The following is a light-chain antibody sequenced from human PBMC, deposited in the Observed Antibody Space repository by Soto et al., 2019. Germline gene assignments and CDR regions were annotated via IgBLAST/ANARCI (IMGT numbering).Light chain of an antibody. CDR2: EVN. CDR3: SSYTTNTTYV. J-gene: IGLJ1*01. Sequence: QSALTQPASVSGSPGQSITISCTGTSDDVGAFNYVSWYQHHPGKAPQLIIYEVNNRPSGISARFSGSKSGNTASLTISWLQAEDEADYHCSSYTTNTTYVVGSGTKLTVL. V-gene: IGLV2-14*01. CDR1: SDDVGAFNY.